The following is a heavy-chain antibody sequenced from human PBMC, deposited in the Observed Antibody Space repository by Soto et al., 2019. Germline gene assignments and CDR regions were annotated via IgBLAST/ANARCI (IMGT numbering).Heavy chain of an antibody. J-gene: IGHJ5*02. Sequence: PGGSLRLSCAASGFTFSSYSMNWVRQAPGKGLEWVSSISSSSSYIYYADSVKGRFTISRDNAKNSLYLQMNSLRAEDTAVYYCARDPLTIRYFDWHPTWGQGTLVTVSS. V-gene: IGHV3-21*01. D-gene: IGHD3-9*01. CDR3: ARDPLTIRYFDWHPT. CDR1: GFTFSSYS. CDR2: ISSSSSYI.